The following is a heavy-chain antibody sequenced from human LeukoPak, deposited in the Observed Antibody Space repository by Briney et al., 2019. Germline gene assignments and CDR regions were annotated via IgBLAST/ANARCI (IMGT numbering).Heavy chain of an antibody. J-gene: IGHJ6*02. CDR1: GFTFSSYW. D-gene: IGHD3-3*01. Sequence: PGGSLRLSCAVSGFTFSSYWMSWVRQAPGKGREWVANIKQDGSEKYYVDSVKGRLTISRDNAKNSLYLQMNSLRAEDTAVYYCARDRGFWSGYSHDRCLDVWGQGTTVTVSS. CDR3: ARDRGFWSGYSHDRCLDV. V-gene: IGHV3-7*01. CDR2: IKQDGSEK.